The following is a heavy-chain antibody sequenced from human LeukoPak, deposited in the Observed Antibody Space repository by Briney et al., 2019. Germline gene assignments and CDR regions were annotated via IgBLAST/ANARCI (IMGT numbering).Heavy chain of an antibody. Sequence: QPGGSLRLSCAASGFTFSSYEMNWVRQAPGKGLEWVSYISSSGSTIYYADSVKGRFTVSRDNAKNSLYLQMNSLRAEDTAVYYCARAIGDYYYYYMDVWGKGTTVTVSS. CDR1: GFTFSSYE. J-gene: IGHJ6*03. CDR2: ISSSGSTI. CDR3: ARAIGDYYYYYMDV. V-gene: IGHV3-48*03. D-gene: IGHD3-10*01.